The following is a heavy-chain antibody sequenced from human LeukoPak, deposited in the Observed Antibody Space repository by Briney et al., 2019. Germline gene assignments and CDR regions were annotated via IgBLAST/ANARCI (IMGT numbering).Heavy chain of an antibody. CDR3: ARFGYVAAVDV. Sequence: PGGSLRLSCAAPGFPFYTYWMSWVRQAPGKGLEWVANIKEDGGEKYYVDSVKGRFTISRDNAKNSLYLQMNSLRAEDTAVYHCARFGYVAAVDVWGQGTPVTVSS. J-gene: IGHJ4*02. CDR1: GFPFYTYW. CDR2: IKEDGGEK. D-gene: IGHD2-15*01. V-gene: IGHV3-7*01.